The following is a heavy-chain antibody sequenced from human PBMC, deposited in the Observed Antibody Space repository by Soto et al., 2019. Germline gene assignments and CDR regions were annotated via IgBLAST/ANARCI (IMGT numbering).Heavy chain of an antibody. V-gene: IGHV4-4*02. Sequence: SETLSLTCAVSGDSISGSQWWSWVRLPPGKGLEWIGEISHTGTTNYNPSLNSRVTMSVDKPKNQFSLKLTSVTPADTAVYYCAKAGSYSGSSGRVDYWGQGVLVTVSS. J-gene: IGHJ4*02. CDR1: GDSISGSQW. D-gene: IGHD1-26*01. CDR3: AKAGSYSGSSGRVDY. CDR2: ISHTGTT.